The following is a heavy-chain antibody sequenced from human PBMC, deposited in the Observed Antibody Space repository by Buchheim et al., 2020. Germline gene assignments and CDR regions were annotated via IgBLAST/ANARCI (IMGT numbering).Heavy chain of an antibody. J-gene: IGHJ4*02. D-gene: IGHD3-22*01. CDR1: GGSISSSNW. Sequence: QVQLQESGPGLVKPSGTLSLTCAVSGGSISSSNWWSWVRQPPGKGLEWIGEIYHSGSTNYNPSLKSRVTISVEQSKNKFSLKLRSMSASDTAVYYCARKTMIFPTASRVFDYWGQGTL. CDR3: ARKTMIFPTASRVFDY. CDR2: IYHSGST. V-gene: IGHV4-4*02.